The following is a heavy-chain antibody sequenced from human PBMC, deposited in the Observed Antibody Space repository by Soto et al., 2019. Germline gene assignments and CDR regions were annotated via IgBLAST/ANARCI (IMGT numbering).Heavy chain of an antibody. CDR1: GGTFSSYA. CDR3: ARVSYSSGWYEP. Sequence: QVQLVQSGAEVKKPGSSVKVSCKASGGTFSSYAISWVRQAPGQGLEWMGGIIPIFGTANYAPKFQGRVTITADEATSTAYREPSSLRSEDTAVYYCARVSYSSGWYEPWGQGTLVTVSS. V-gene: IGHV1-69*12. CDR2: IIPIFGTA. J-gene: IGHJ5*02. D-gene: IGHD6-19*01.